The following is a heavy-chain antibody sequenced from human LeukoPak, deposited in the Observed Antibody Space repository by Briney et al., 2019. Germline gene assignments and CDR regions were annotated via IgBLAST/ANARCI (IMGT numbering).Heavy chain of an antibody. CDR1: GFTFSNYA. D-gene: IGHD3-3*01. J-gene: IGHJ4*02. CDR2: IGGGPV. CDR3: AKDPESYDFWSGYYTGIDY. Sequence: GGSLRLSCAASGFTFSNYAMTWVRQAPGKGLEWVSTIGGGPVYYADSVKGRFTISRDNSKNTLYLQMNSLRAEDTAVYYCAKDPESYDFWSGYYTGIDYWGQGTLVTVSS. V-gene: IGHV3-23*01.